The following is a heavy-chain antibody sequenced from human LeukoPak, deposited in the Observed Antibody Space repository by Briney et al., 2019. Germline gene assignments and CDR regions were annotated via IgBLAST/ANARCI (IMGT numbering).Heavy chain of an antibody. CDR2: ISYDGSNK. CDR1: GFTFSSYA. Sequence: GGSLRLSCAASGFTFSSYAMHWVRQAPGKGLEWVAVISYDGSNKYYADSVKGRFTISRDNSKNTLYLQMNSLRAEDTAVYYCAREGRNYYYYYYMDVWGKGTTVTVSS. J-gene: IGHJ6*03. CDR3: AREGRNYYYYYYMDV. V-gene: IGHV3-30*04. D-gene: IGHD1-26*01.